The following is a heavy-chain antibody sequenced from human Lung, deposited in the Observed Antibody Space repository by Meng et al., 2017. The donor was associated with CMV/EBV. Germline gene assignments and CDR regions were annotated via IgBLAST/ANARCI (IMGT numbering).Heavy chain of an antibody. CDR1: GCSLRSGNL. D-gene: IGHD6-19*01. V-gene: IGHV4-4*02. CDR2: IYHSGST. CDR3: ASLPPPGKQWLVTDY. Sequence: EWGLGSSNPSGTLASTCPVLGCSLRSGNLWSWVRQPPGKGLEWIGEIYHSGSTNYNPSLKSRVTISVDKSKNQFSLKLSSVTAADTAVYYCASLPPPGKQWLVTDYWGQGTLVTVSS. J-gene: IGHJ4*02.